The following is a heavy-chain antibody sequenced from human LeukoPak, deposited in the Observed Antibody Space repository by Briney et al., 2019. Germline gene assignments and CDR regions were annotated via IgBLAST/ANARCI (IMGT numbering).Heavy chain of an antibody. Sequence: ASVKVSCRASGYTFTSYYMHWVRQAPGQGLEWMGIINPSGGSTSYAQKFQGRVTMTRDTSTSTVYMELSSLRSEDTAVYYCARAVAVAGHTDYWGQGTLVTVSS. V-gene: IGHV1-46*01. CDR1: GYTFTSYY. CDR3: ARAVAVAGHTDY. D-gene: IGHD6-19*01. J-gene: IGHJ4*02. CDR2: INPSGGST.